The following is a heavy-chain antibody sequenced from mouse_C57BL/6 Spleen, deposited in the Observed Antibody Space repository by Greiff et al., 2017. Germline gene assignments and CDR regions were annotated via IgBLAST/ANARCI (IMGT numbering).Heavy chain of an antibody. CDR3: AREGYYYGSSSY. Sequence: QVQLQQPGAELVKPGASVKLSCKASGYTFTSYWMHWVKQRPGQGLEWIGMIHPNSGSTNYNEKFKSKATLTVDKSSSTAYMQLSSLTSEDSAVYYCAREGYYYGSSSYWGQGTTLTVSS. J-gene: IGHJ2*01. CDR2: IHPNSGST. V-gene: IGHV1-64*01. D-gene: IGHD1-1*01. CDR1: GYTFTSYW.